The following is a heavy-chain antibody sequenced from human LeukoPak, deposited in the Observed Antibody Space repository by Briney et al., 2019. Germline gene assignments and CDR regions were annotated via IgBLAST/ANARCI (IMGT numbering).Heavy chain of an antibody. D-gene: IGHD3-10*01. CDR2: IHSDGRIT. V-gene: IGHV3-74*01. J-gene: IGHJ4*02. CDR1: GFSFNNYW. CDR3: ARSLSGSYLDY. Sequence: GGSLRLSCAGSGFSFNNYWMHWVRQAPGKGLVWVSRIHSDGRITTYADSVKGRFTISKDSARNTLYLQMNTLRVEDTTVYYCARSLSGSYLDYWGQGTLVTVSS.